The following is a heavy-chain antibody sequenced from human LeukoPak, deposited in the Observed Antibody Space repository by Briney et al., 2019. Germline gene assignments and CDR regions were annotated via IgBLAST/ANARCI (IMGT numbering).Heavy chain of an antibody. J-gene: IGHJ5*02. V-gene: IGHV3-23*01. CDR3: AKDRSVSGSSENNWFDP. CDR1: GFTFSNYG. D-gene: IGHD1-26*01. Sequence: GGSLRLSCAASGFTFSNYGMTWVRQAPEKGLEWVSSISGSGHRTYYADSVKGRVTIPRDNSKNTLYLHMNSLRADDTAVYYCAKDRSVSGSSENNWFDPWGQGTLVTVSS. CDR2: ISGSGHRT.